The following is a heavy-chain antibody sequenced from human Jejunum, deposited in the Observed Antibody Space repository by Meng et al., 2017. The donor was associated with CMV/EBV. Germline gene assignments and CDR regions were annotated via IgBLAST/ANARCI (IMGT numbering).Heavy chain of an antibody. CDR1: FSRSTSGVS. Sequence: FSRSTSGVSVGWIRQPPGKALEWLALIYWDDDKRYSPSLKSRLTITKDSSKDQVVLTMSNMDPVDTATYYCARSCREAYKECYFDYWGQGTLVTVSS. D-gene: IGHD5-24*01. CDR2: IYWDDDK. V-gene: IGHV2-5*02. CDR3: ARSCREAYKECYFDY. J-gene: IGHJ4*02.